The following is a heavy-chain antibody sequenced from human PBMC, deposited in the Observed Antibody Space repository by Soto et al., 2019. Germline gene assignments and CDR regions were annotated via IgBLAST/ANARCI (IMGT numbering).Heavy chain of an antibody. D-gene: IGHD3-10*01. CDR1: GFTFSSYW. CDR2: ISQDGSDK. Sequence: PVGSLRLSCPASGFTFSSYWMNWVRQAPGKGLEWVAHISQDGSDKYYVDSVKGRFTISRDNAKNSLYLQMNSLRAEDAAVYHCVRDLKGRNDYWGQGTLVTVSS. J-gene: IGHJ4*02. V-gene: IGHV3-7*03. CDR3: VRDLKGRNDY.